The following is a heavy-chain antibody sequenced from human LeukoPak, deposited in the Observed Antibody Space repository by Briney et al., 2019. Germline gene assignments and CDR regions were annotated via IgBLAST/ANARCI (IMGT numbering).Heavy chain of an antibody. V-gene: IGHV3-23*01. D-gene: IGHD2-15*01. CDR1: GFTFSSYA. CDR2: ISGSGGST. J-gene: IGHJ4*02. CDR3: ASEIGYCSGGSCPLRY. Sequence: GGSLRLSCAASGFTFSSYAMSWVRQAPGKGLEWVSGISGSGGSTYYADSVKGRFTISRDNSKNTLYLQMNSLRAEDTAVYYCASEIGYCSGGSCPLRYWGQGTLVTVSS.